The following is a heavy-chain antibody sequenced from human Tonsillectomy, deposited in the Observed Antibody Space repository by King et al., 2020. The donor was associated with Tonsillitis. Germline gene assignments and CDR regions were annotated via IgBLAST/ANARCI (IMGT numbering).Heavy chain of an antibody. J-gene: IGHJ4*02. D-gene: IGHD3-22*01. CDR1: GGSISSYY. V-gene: IGHV4-59*01. CDR2: IYYSGTT. CDR3: ARGSPDSSGYYYDF. Sequence: QLQESGPGLVKPSENLSLTCTVSGGSISSYYWSWIRQPPGKGLEWIGYIYYSGTTNYNPSLKSRVTISIDTSENQFSLKVSSVTAADTAVYYCARGSPDSSGYYYDFWGQGTLVTVSS.